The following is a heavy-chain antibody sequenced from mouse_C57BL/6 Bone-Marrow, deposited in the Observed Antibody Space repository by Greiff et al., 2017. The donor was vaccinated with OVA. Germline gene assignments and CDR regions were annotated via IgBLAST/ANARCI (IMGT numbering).Heavy chain of an antibody. V-gene: IGHV5-17*01. D-gene: IGHD2-3*01. Sequence: EVMLVESGGGLVKPGGSLKLSCAASGFTFSDYGMHWVRQAPEKGLEWVAYISSGSSTIYYADTVKGRFTISRDNAKNTLFLQMTSLRSEDTAMYYCARGRGYSFAYWGQGTLVTVSA. J-gene: IGHJ3*01. CDR2: ISSGSSTI. CDR1: GFTFSDYG. CDR3: ARGRGYSFAY.